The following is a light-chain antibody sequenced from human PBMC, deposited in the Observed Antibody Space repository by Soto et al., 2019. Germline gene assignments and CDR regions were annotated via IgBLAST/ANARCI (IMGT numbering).Light chain of an antibody. CDR1: QSISIW. Sequence: DIQMTQSPSTLSASVGDRVTITCRASQSISIWLAWYQQKPGKAPNLLIYDASRLGSGVPSRFSGSGSGTEFTLTISSLQPGDFATYYCQQYNSYSPWTFGQGTKVEIK. CDR3: QQYNSYSPWT. J-gene: IGKJ1*01. CDR2: DAS. V-gene: IGKV1-5*01.